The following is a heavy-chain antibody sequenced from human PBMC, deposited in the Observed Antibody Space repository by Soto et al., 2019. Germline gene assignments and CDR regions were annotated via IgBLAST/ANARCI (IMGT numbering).Heavy chain of an antibody. CDR1: GFTFSSYA. CDR2: ISGSGGST. Sequence: EVQLLESGGGLVQPGGSLRLSCAASGFTFSSYAMSWVRQAPVKGLEWVSAISGSGGSTYYADSVKGRFTISRDNSKNTLYLQMNSLRAEDTAVYDCAKAPILEWLFADYWGQGTLVTVSS. D-gene: IGHD3-3*01. V-gene: IGHV3-23*01. CDR3: AKAPILEWLFADY. J-gene: IGHJ4*02.